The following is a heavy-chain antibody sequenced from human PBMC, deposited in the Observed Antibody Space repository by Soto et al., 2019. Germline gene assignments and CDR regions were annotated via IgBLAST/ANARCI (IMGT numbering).Heavy chain of an antibody. Sequence: QVQLVQSGAEVKKPGSSVKVSCKASGGTFSSYAISWVRQAPGQGLEWMGGIIPISGTANYAQKFQGRVTITADESTSTAYMELGSLRSEDTAVYYCARSQGSSTSLEIYYYYHYGMDVWGQGTTVTVSS. CDR2: IIPISGTA. CDR3: ARSQGSSTSLEIYYYYHYGMDV. CDR1: GGTFSSYA. V-gene: IGHV1-69*01. D-gene: IGHD2-2*01. J-gene: IGHJ6*02.